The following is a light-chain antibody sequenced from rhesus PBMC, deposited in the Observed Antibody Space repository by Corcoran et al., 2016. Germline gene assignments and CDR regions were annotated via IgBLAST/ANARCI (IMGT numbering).Light chain of an antibody. CDR2: KAS. CDR1: ENVKNY. V-gene: IGKV1-74*01. Sequence: DIQMTQSPSSLSASVGDRVTITCRASENVKNYLNWYQQKPGKTPNLLIYKASSLKNGVPSRLSGSGSGTDYTFTISSLQAEDVATYYCQHGYGSPYSFGPGTKVEIK. CDR3: QHGYGSPYS. J-gene: IGKJ2*01.